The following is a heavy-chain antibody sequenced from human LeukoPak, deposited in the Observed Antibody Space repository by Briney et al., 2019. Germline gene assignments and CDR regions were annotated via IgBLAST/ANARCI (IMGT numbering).Heavy chain of an antibody. CDR1: GYTLTELS. V-gene: IGHV1-24*01. J-gene: IGHJ4*02. D-gene: IGHD3-22*01. Sequence: GASVKASCKVSGYTLTELSMHWVRQAPGKGLEWMGGFDPEDGETIYAQKFQGRVTITADKSTSTAYMELSSLRSEDTAVYYCARESRLGDYYDSSGFDYWGQGTLVTVSS. CDR3: ARESRLGDYYDSSGFDY. CDR2: FDPEDGET.